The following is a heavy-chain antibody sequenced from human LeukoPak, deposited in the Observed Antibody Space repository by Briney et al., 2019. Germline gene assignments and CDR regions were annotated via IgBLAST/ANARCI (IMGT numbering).Heavy chain of an antibody. Sequence: GGSLKISCKGSGYSFTSYWIGWVRQMPGKGLEWMGIIYPGDSDTRYSPSFQGQVTISADKSISTAYLQWSSLKASDTAMYYCARRVAYYDSSGYYDAFDIWGQGTMVTVSS. V-gene: IGHV5-51*01. CDR3: ARRVAYYDSSGYYDAFDI. CDR2: IYPGDSDT. J-gene: IGHJ3*02. CDR1: GYSFTSYW. D-gene: IGHD3-22*01.